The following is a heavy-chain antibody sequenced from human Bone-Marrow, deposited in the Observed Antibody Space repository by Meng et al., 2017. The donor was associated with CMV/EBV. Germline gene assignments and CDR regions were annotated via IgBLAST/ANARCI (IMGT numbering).Heavy chain of an antibody. J-gene: IGHJ4*02. D-gene: IGHD1/OR15-1a*01. V-gene: IGHV3-7*01. CDR2: IKEDGSEK. CDR3: AKGNTYYFDY. Sequence: GESLKISCAASGFTFSNYWMTWLRQAPGRGLELVAHIKEDGSEKYFVGSVKGRFTISRDNAKNSLYLQMNSLRAEDTAVYYCAKGNTYYFDYWGQGTLVTVSS. CDR1: GFTFSNYW.